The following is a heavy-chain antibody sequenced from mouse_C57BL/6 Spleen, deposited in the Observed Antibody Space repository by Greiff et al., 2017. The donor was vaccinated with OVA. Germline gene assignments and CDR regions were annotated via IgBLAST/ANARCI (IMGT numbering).Heavy chain of an antibody. J-gene: IGHJ4*01. CDR2: ISSGSSTI. V-gene: IGHV5-17*01. CDR1: GFTFSDYG. CDR3: ARPGYYYGSSPSMDY. Sequence: EVHLVESGGGLVKPGGSLKLSCAASGFTFSDYGMHWVRQAPEKGLEWVAYISSGSSTIYYADTVKGRFTISRDNAKNTLFLQMTSLRSEDTAMYYCARPGYYYGSSPSMDYWGQGTSVTVSS. D-gene: IGHD1-1*01.